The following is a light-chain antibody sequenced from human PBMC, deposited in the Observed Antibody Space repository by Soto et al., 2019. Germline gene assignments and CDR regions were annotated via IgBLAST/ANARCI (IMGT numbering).Light chain of an antibody. CDR3: QQYDNLPLT. CDR2: DAS. Sequence: DIQMTQSPSTLSASVGDGVTITCRASQTISSRLAWYQQKPGKAPKLLIYDASNFETGVPSRFSGSGSGTEFTFTISSLQPEDIATYYCQQYDNLPLTFGGGTKVDIK. V-gene: IGKV1-33*01. J-gene: IGKJ4*01. CDR1: QTISSR.